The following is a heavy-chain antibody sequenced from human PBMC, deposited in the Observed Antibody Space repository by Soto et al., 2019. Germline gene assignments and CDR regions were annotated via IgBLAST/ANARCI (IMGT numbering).Heavy chain of an antibody. CDR2: IIPIFGTA. CDR1: GGTFSSYA. D-gene: IGHD4-17*01. J-gene: IGHJ6*02. CDR3: ARESYSDYSHYYYGMDV. V-gene: IGHV1-69*13. Sequence: SVKVSCKASGGTFSSYAISWVRQAPGQGLEWMGGIIPIFGTANYAQKFQGRVTITADESTSTAYMELSSLRSEDTAVYYCARESYSDYSHYYYGMDVWGQGTTVTVSS.